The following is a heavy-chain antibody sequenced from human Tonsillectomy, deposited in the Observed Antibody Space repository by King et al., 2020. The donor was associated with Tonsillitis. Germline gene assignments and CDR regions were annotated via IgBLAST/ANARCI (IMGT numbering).Heavy chain of an antibody. CDR1: GDSISSGDYY. D-gene: IGHD3-10*01. CDR3: ATSMVRGVPYYYSDY. CDR2: IYYSGST. V-gene: IGHV4-30-4*01. J-gene: IGHJ4*02. Sequence: QLQESGPGLVKPSQTLSLTCTVSGDSISSGDYYWSWIRQPPGKGLEWIGYIYYSGSTYYNPSLKSRVTISVDTSKNQVSQKVGSVTAADTAVYYCATSMVRGVPYYYSDYWGQGTLVTVSS.